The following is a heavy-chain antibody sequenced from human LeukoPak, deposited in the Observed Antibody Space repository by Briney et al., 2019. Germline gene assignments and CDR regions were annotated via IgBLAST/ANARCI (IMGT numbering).Heavy chain of an antibody. J-gene: IGHJ3*02. CDR3: AKDRGDGYNLDAFDI. CDR2: IRYDGSNK. V-gene: IGHV3-30*02. D-gene: IGHD5-24*01. CDR1: GFTFSSYV. Sequence: GGSLRLSCAASGFTFSSYVMHWVRQAPGKGLEWVAFIRYDGSNKYYADSVKGRFTISRDNSKNTLYLQMNSLRAEDTAVYYCAKDRGDGYNLDAFDIWGQGTMVTVSS.